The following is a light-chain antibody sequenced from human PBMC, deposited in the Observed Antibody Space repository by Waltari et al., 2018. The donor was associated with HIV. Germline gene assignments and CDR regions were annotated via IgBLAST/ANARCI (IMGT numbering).Light chain of an antibody. CDR1: SLGRRS. V-gene: IGLV3-21*04. J-gene: IGLJ2*01. CDR3: QVWDSPSEQIL. Sequence: YVLTQAPSESVAPGQTDRISWGGDSLGRRSVHWYQQKPRQAPALVIYHDSERPSGIPERFSGSNSGNTATLTISGVEAGDEAHYYCQVWDSPSEQILFGGGTRLTVL. CDR2: HDS.